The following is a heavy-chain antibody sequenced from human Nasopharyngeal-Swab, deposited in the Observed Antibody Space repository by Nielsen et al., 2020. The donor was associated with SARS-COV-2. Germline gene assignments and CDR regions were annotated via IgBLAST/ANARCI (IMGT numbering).Heavy chain of an antibody. Sequence: SETLSLTCTVSGGSISSYYWSWIRQPPGKGLEWIGDIYYSGSTNYNPSLKSRVTISVDTSKNQFSLKLSSVTAADTAVYYCAGGLAAAGTIYCYYHGMDVWGQGTTVTVSS. J-gene: IGHJ6*02. V-gene: IGHV4-59*13. CDR3: AGGLAAAGTIYCYYHGMDV. CDR1: GGSISSYY. D-gene: IGHD6-13*01. CDR2: IYYSGST.